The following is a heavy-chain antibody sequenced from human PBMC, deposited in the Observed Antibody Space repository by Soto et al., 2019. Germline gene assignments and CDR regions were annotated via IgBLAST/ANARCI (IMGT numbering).Heavy chain of an antibody. D-gene: IGHD7-27*01. V-gene: IGHV3-13*05. CDR1: GFTFSSYD. J-gene: IGHJ3*02. CDR3: ARASPKTGDHHAFDI. Sequence: GGSLRLSCAASGFTFSSYDMHWVRQATGKGLEWVSAIDTAGDPYYPGSVKGRFTISRENAKNSLYLQMNSLRAGDTAVYYCARASPKTGDHHAFDIWGQGTMVTVSS. CDR2: IDTAGDP.